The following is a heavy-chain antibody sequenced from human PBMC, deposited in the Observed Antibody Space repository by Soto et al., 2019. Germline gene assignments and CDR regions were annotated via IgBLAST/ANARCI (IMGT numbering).Heavy chain of an antibody. D-gene: IGHD5-18*01. V-gene: IGHV3-30*18. CDR3: AKDRGPAHTAMGRTDLYGMDV. CDR2: ISYDGSTQ. J-gene: IGHJ6*01. CDR1: GFTFRSYG. Sequence: QAQLVESGGGVVQPGRSLRLSCAASGFTFRSYGMHWVRQAPGKGLEWVAVISYDGSTQYYADSVKGRFTISRDNSNNSLYLQMNSLRAEEAAVYYCAKDRGPAHTAMGRTDLYGMDVW.